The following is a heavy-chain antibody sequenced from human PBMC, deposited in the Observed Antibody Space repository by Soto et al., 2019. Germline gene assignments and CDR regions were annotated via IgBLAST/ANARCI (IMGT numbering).Heavy chain of an antibody. J-gene: IGHJ4*02. Sequence: GGSLRLSCAASGFTFSDYTMNWVRQAPGKGLEWVSSISRSGIYLYNVDSVKGRFTISRDNAENSLYLQMNSLRAEDTAVYYCAKDQGSSWYEIDYWGQGTLVTVSS. D-gene: IGHD6-13*01. V-gene: IGHV3-21*04. CDR3: AKDQGSSWYEIDY. CDR2: ISRSGIYL. CDR1: GFTFSDYT.